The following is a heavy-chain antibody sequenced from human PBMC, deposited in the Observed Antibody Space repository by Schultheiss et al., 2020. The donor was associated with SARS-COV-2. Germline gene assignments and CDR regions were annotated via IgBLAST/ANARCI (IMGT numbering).Heavy chain of an antibody. Sequence: SETLSLTCAVYDGSFSGYYWSWIRQPPGKGLEWIGEINHSGSTNYNPSLKSRVTISVDTSKNQFSLKLSSVTAADTAVYYCARDREERGTGRGNWFDPWGQGTLVTVS. V-gene: IGHV4-34*01. D-gene: IGHD1-1*01. CDR1: DGSFSGYY. CDR3: ARDREERGTGRGNWFDP. J-gene: IGHJ5*02. CDR2: INHSGST.